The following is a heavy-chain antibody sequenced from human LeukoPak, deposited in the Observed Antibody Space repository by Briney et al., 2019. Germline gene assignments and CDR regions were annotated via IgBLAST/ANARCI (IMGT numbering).Heavy chain of an antibody. CDR1: VFTFNNYA. V-gene: IGHV3-23*01. Sequence: GGSLRLSFAASVFTFNNYAMNWVRQAPGKGLEWVSPISGGGETTYYADSAKGRFTISRDNSQNKLYLQMNSLRAEDTAVYYCARDYADYVGYFFFDYWGQGTLVTVSS. J-gene: IGHJ4*02. CDR3: ARDYADYVGYFFFDY. D-gene: IGHD4-17*01. CDR2: ISGGGETT.